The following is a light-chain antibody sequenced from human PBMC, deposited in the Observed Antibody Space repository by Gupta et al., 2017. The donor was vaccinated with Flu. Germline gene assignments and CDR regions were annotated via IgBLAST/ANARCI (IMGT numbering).Light chain of an antibody. J-gene: IGLJ3*02. Sequence: SYVLTQPPSVSVAPGQTASITCGGNNIGSKSVYWYQQKPGQAPVLLVYDDSDRPSGIPERFSGSNSDNTATLTISRVEAEDEADFYCQVWDSSSDHRVFGGGTKLTVL. V-gene: IGLV3-21*02. CDR3: QVWDSSSDHRV. CDR2: DDS. CDR1: NIGSKS.